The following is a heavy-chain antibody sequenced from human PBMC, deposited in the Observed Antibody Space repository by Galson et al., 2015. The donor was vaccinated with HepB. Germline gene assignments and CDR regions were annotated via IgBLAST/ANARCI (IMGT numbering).Heavy chain of an antibody. CDR1: GYSFTSYW. Sequence: QSGAEVKKPGESLRISCKGSGYSFTSYWISWVRQMPGKGLEWMGRIDPSDSYTNYSPSFQGHVTISADKSISTAYLQWSSLEASDTAMYYCARPRRIYYYDSSGYALDYWGQGTLVTVSS. J-gene: IGHJ4*02. V-gene: IGHV5-10-1*01. D-gene: IGHD3-22*01. CDR2: IDPSDSYT. CDR3: ARPRRIYYYDSSGYALDY.